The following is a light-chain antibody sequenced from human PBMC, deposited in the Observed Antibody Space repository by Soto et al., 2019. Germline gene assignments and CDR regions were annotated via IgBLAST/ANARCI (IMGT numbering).Light chain of an antibody. J-gene: IGLJ7*01. V-gene: IGLV2-14*03. CDR3: SSYTSRDTPV. Sequence: QSVLTQPASVSGSPGQSITISCTGTSADVGAYDYVSWYQHHPGKGPKLLIYDVSIRPSGVSNRFSGSKSGNTASLTISGLQAEDEADYHCSSYTSRDTPVFGGGTQLTVL. CDR1: SADVGAYDY. CDR2: DVS.